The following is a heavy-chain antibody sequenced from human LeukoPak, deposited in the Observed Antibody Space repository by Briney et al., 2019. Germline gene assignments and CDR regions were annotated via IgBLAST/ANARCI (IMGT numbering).Heavy chain of an antibody. Sequence: PGGSLRLSCAASGFTFDDYTMHWVRQAPGKGLEWVSLISWDGGSTYYADSVKGRFTISRDNSKNTLYLQMNSLRAEDTAVYYCAREVAYYYYMDVWGKGTTVTVSS. CDR3: AREVAYYYYMDV. J-gene: IGHJ6*03. V-gene: IGHV3-43*01. D-gene: IGHD2-15*01. CDR2: ISWDGGST. CDR1: GFTFDDYT.